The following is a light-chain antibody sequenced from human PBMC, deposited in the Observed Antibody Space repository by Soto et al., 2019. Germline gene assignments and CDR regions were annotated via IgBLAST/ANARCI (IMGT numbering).Light chain of an antibody. CDR3: LQYCSSPRT. CDR2: GAS. Sequence: EIGFKMSPCAQSVSPGERATLSCRASQRVSSSYLAWYQQKPGQAPRHFIYGASSWATGIPERFSGSGSGTDFTLTISKLEPEDFAMYYCLQYCSSPRTFGQGTKVDIK. V-gene: IGKV3-20*01. CDR1: QRVSSSY. J-gene: IGKJ1*01.